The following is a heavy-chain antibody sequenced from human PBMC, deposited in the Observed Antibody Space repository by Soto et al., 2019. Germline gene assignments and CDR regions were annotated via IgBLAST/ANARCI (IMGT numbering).Heavy chain of an antibody. CDR1: GFIFDVYS. CDR3: ARERVGTRWGCCDY. V-gene: IGHV3-43*01. Sequence: EVQLVESGGAVVHPGGSLRLSCAASGFIFDVYSMNWVRQAPGKGLEWVSLINRDGGTTYYADSVKGRFAVSRDNSKTYLSLQMNRMRTEATALYFCARERVGTRWGCCDYWGQGTLVTVSS. D-gene: IGHD7-27*01. CDR2: INRDGGTT. J-gene: IGHJ4*02.